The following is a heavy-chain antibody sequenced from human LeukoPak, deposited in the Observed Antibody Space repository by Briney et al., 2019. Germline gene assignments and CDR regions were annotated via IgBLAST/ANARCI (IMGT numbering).Heavy chain of an antibody. CDR2: IRQDGGEK. V-gene: IGHV3-7*01. CDR3: ARDGTAAGLYFDL. Sequence: GGSLRLXRAVSGFTFTDYWMNWVRQAPGKGLEWVASIRQDGGEKYYVDSVKGRFTISRDNTKNSLYLQMSALRAEDTAVYYCARDGTAAGLYFDLWGQGTLVTVSS. CDR1: GFTFTDYW. J-gene: IGHJ4*01. D-gene: IGHD6-13*01.